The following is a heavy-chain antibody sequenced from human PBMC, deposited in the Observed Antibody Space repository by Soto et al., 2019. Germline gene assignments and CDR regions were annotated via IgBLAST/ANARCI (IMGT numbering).Heavy chain of an antibody. V-gene: IGHV1-3*01. D-gene: IGHD3-3*01. J-gene: IGHJ6*02. CDR2: INAGNGNT. CDR3: ARGGAFFGVVIHKDYYYYGMDV. CDR1: GYTFTSYA. Sequence: EASVKVSCKASGYTFTSYAMHWVRQAPGQRLEWMGWINAGNGNTKYSQKVQGRVTITRDTSASTAYMELSSLRSEDTAVYYCARGGAFFGVVIHKDYYYYGMDVWGQGTTVTVSS.